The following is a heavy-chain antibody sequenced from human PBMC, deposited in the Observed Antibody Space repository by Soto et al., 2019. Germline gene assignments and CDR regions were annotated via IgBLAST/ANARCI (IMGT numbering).Heavy chain of an antibody. J-gene: IGHJ4*02. Sequence: SLTCTVSGGSISSYYWSWVRQPPGKGLEWIGYIYYSGSTNYNPSLKSRVTISVDTSKNQFSLKLSSVTAADTAVYYCARGGVYCNNGVCYAFDYWGQGTLVTVSS. CDR1: GGSISSYY. D-gene: IGHD2-8*01. V-gene: IGHV4-59*01. CDR3: ARGGVYCNNGVCYAFDY. CDR2: IYYSGST.